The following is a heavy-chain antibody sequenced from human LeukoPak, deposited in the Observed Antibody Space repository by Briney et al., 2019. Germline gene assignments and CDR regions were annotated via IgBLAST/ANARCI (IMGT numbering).Heavy chain of an antibody. V-gene: IGHV1-2*02. CDR3: ARGYCTGDICSGAWFDR. D-gene: IGHD2-15*01. CDR1: EYTFTGYH. Sequence: GASVSVSYTPSEYTFTGYHIHWVRQAPGQGLEWMGWINPNSGGTNYAQKFQGRVTMTRDTSISTAYIELNRLRSDDTAVYYCARGYCTGDICSGAWFDRWGRGTLVTVAS. J-gene: IGHJ5*02. CDR2: INPNSGGT.